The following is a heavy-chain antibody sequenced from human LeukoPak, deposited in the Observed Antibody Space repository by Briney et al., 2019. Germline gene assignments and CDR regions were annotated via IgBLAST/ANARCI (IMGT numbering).Heavy chain of an antibody. CDR3: ARAKGSSWYPYYFDY. D-gene: IGHD6-13*01. V-gene: IGHV3-21*01. J-gene: IGHJ4*02. CDR1: GFTFSSYS. Sequence: GGSLRLSCAASGFTFSSYSMNWVRQAPGKGLEWVSSISSSSSYIYYADSVKGRFTISRDNAKNSLYLQMNSLRAEDTAVYYCARAKGSSWYPYYFDYWGQGTLVTVSS. CDR2: ISSSSSYI.